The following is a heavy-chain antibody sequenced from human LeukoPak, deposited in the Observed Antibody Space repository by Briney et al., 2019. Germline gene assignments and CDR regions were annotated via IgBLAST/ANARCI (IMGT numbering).Heavy chain of an antibody. CDR3: AKGVFIVVVPAALDAFDI. J-gene: IGHJ3*02. Sequence: GGSLRLSCAASGFTFSSYAVSWVRQAPGKGLEWVSAISGSGGSTYYADSVKGRFTISRDNSKNTLYLQMNSLRAEDTAVYYCAKGVFIVVVPAALDAFDIWGQGTMVTVSS. CDR1: GFTFSSYA. D-gene: IGHD2-2*01. CDR2: ISGSGGST. V-gene: IGHV3-23*01.